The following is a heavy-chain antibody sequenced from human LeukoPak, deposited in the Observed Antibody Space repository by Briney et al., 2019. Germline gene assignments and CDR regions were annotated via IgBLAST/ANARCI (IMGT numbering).Heavy chain of an antibody. CDR3: ARTAYCGGDCYSDWFDP. J-gene: IGHJ5*02. Sequence: ASVKVSCKASGYTFTGYDINWVRQATGQGLEWMGWMNPNSGNTGYAQKFQGRVTMTRNTSISTAYMELSSLRSEDTAVYYCARTAYCGGDCYSDWFDPWGQGTLVTVSS. D-gene: IGHD2-21*02. CDR1: GYTFTGYD. V-gene: IGHV1-8*01. CDR2: MNPNSGNT.